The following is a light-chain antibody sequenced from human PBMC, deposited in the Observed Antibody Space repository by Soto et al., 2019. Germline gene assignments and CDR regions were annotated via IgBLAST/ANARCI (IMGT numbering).Light chain of an antibody. Sequence: EIMLTQSPGTLSLSPGERATLSCRASQSVSSNYLAWFRRKPGQAPRLLIYGASNRDTDIPGRFSGSGSGTDFPLTITSLEPDACAVYYCQQYGSSPPTFGPGTRVQIK. CDR2: GAS. CDR1: QSVSSNY. J-gene: IGKJ1*01. CDR3: QQYGSSPPT. V-gene: IGKV3-20*01.